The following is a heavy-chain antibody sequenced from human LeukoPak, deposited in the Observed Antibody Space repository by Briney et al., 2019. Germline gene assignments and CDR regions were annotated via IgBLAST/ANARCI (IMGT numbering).Heavy chain of an antibody. V-gene: IGHV4-30-2*01. CDR3: AREDDSSGYFVN. CDR2: IYHSGST. D-gene: IGHD3-22*01. CDR1: GGSISSGGDS. J-gene: IGHJ4*02. Sequence: SQTLSLTCAVSGGSISSGGDSWSWIRQPPGTGLEWIGYIYHSGSTYYNPSLKSRVTISVDRSKNQFSLKLSSVTAADTAVYYCAREDDSSGYFVNWGQGTLVTVS.